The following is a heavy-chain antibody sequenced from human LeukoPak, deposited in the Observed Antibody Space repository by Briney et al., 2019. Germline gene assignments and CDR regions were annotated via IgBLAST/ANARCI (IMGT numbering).Heavy chain of an antibody. CDR2: IIPIFGTA. D-gene: IGHD6-19*01. J-gene: IGHJ6*03. Sequence: ASVKVSCKASGGTFSSYAISWVRQAPGQGLEWMGGIIPIFGTANCAQKFQGRVTITADESTSTAYMELSSLRSEDTAVYYCATKVAAFGYYYYMDVWGKGTTVTISS. CDR3: ATKVAAFGYYYYMDV. V-gene: IGHV1-69*13. CDR1: GGTFSSYA.